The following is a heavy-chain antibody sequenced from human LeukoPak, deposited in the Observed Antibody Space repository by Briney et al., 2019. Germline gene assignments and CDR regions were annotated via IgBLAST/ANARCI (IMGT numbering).Heavy chain of an antibody. CDR1: GGSISSSSYY. V-gene: IGHV4-39*07. Sequence: PSETLSLTCTVSGGSISSSSYYWGWIRQPPGKGLEWIGSIHYSGSTYYNPSLKSRVTISVDTSKNQFSLKLSSVTAADTAVYYCARTVYEYYYGSGSYPVGNYYYYMDVWGKGTTVTVSS. J-gene: IGHJ6*03. D-gene: IGHD3-10*01. CDR2: IHYSGST. CDR3: ARTVYEYYYGSGSYPVGNYYYYMDV.